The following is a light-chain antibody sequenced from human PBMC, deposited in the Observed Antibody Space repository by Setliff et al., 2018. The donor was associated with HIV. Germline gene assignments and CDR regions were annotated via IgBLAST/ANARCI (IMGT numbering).Light chain of an antibody. CDR3: SSYSSTSTPYV. Sequence: QSVLTQPPSVSGSPGQSVTISCTGTSSDVGSYNRVSWYQQPPGTAPKLMIYEVSNRPSGVPDRFSGSKSGNTASLTISGLQAEDEADYYCSSYSSTSTPYVFGTGTKSPS. CDR1: SSDVGSYNR. V-gene: IGLV2-18*02. J-gene: IGLJ1*01. CDR2: EVS.